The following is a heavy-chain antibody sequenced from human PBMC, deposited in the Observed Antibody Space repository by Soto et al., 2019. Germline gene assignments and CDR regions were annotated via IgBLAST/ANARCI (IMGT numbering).Heavy chain of an antibody. Sequence: QVQLQESGPGLVKPSEILSLTRTVSGGSVRTGSYYWSWIRQPPGKGLEWIGYIYYSGSTNYNPSLKSRVTISVDTSKNQFSLKLSAVTAADAAVYYCARAVFQGSPPYYGMDVWGQGTTVTVSS. CDR2: IYYSGST. CDR3: ARAVFQGSPPYYGMDV. D-gene: IGHD2-21*01. V-gene: IGHV4-61*01. J-gene: IGHJ6*02. CDR1: GGSVRTGSYY.